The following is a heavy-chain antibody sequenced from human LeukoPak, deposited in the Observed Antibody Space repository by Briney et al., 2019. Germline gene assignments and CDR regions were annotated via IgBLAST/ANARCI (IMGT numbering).Heavy chain of an antibody. Sequence: ASVKVSCKASGYTFSDYYIHWVRQAPGQGLEWMGWMNPNNGDTDYSQKFQGRVTMTRDTSISTAYMGLSSLISDDTAIYYCARVRSSAHYDSWGQGTLVTVSS. D-gene: IGHD6-19*01. CDR2: MNPNNGDT. CDR3: ARVRSSAHYDS. V-gene: IGHV1-2*02. CDR1: GYTFSDYY. J-gene: IGHJ5*01.